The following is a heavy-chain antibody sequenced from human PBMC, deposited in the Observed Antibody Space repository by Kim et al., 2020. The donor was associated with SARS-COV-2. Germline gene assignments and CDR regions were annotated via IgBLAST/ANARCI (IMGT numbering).Heavy chain of an antibody. CDR1: GFTFSSYA. CDR3: AKDPALRYFDWLPAAPAH. J-gene: IGHJ1*01. V-gene: IGHV3-23*01. D-gene: IGHD3-9*01. CDR2: ISGSGGST. Sequence: GGSLRLSCAASGFTFSSYAMSWVRQAPGKGLEWVSAISGSGGSTYYADSVKGRFTISRDNSKNTLYLQMNSLRAEDTAVYYCAKDPALRYFDWLPAAPAHWGQGTLVTVSS.